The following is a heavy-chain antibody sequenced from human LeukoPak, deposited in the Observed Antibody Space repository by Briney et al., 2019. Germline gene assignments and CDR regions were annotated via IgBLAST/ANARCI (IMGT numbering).Heavy chain of an antibody. CDR1: GFTFSNAW. D-gene: IGHD3-10*01. V-gene: IGHV3-15*01. CDR2: IKSKTDGGTT. CDR3: TTDIPTRPLGDYYYYMDV. J-gene: IGHJ6*03. Sequence: PGGSLRLSCAASGFTFSNAWMSWVRQAPGKGLEWVGRIKSKTDGGTTDYAAPVKGRFTISRDDSKNTLYLQMNSLNTEDTAVYYCTTDIPTRPLGDYYYYMDVWGKGTTVTVSS.